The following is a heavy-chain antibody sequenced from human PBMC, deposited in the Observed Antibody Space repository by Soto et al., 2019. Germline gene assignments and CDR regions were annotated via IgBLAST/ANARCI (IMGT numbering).Heavy chain of an antibody. Sequence: PSETLSLTCTVSGGSISGHYWTWIRQPPGKGLEWIGYIFYSGNTNYNPSLKNRVTISVDTSKNQFSLKLSSVTAADTAVYYCARVGSSGWSPDYWGPGTLVTVS. V-gene: IGHV4-59*11. CDR1: GGSISGHY. CDR3: ARVGSSGWSPDY. CDR2: IFYSGNT. J-gene: IGHJ4*02. D-gene: IGHD6-19*01.